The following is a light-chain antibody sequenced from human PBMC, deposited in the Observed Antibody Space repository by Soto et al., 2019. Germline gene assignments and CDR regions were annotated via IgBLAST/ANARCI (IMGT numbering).Light chain of an antibody. Sequence: ALTQPASVSGSPGQSITISCTGTSSDVGGYNYVSWYQQHPGKAPKLMIYDVSNRPSGVSNRFSGSKSGNTASLTISGLQAEDEDDYYCSSYTSSNTLVFGTGTKVTVL. V-gene: IGLV2-14*01. CDR2: DVS. J-gene: IGLJ1*01. CDR1: SSDVGGYNY. CDR3: SSYTSSNTLV.